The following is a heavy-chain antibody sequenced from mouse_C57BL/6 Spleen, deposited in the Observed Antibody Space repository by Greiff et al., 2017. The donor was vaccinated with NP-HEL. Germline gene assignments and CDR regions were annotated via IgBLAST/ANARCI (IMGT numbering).Heavy chain of an antibody. CDR2: IDPSDSYT. CDR1: GYTFTSYW. V-gene: IGHV1-59*01. D-gene: IGHD1-1*01. Sequence: QVQLKQPGAELVRPGTSVKLSCKASGYTFTSYWMHWVKQRPGQGLEWIGVIDPSDSYTNYNQKFKGKATLTVDTSSSTAYMQLSSLTSEDSAVYYCARDGTTVVDNYAMDYWGQGTSVTVSS. J-gene: IGHJ4*01. CDR3: ARDGTTVVDNYAMDY.